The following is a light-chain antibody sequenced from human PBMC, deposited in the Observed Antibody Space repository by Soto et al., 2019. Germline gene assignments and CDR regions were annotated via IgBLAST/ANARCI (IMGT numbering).Light chain of an antibody. Sequence: EIVMTQFPATLSVSPGERATLSCRASQSVRSNLAWYQQKPGQAPRLLIYGASTRATGVPARFSGSGSGTEFTLTISSLQSEDFAVYYCLQYNNWVPTFGQGTKVEIK. V-gene: IGKV3-15*01. J-gene: IGKJ1*01. CDR3: LQYNNWVPT. CDR1: QSVRSN. CDR2: GAS.